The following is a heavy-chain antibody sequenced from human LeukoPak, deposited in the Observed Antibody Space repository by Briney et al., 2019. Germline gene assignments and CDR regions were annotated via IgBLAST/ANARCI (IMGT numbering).Heavy chain of an antibody. CDR3: ASFPLLGWATVNTSWFDP. CDR1: GFTFSSYA. CDR2: ISGSGGST. Sequence: GGSLRLSCAASGFTFSSYAMSWVRQAPGKGLEWVSAISGSGGSTYYADSVKGRFTISRDNSKNTLYLQMNSLRAEDTAVYYCASFPLLGWATVNTSWFDPWGQGTLVTVSS. D-gene: IGHD4-17*01. J-gene: IGHJ5*02. V-gene: IGHV3-23*01.